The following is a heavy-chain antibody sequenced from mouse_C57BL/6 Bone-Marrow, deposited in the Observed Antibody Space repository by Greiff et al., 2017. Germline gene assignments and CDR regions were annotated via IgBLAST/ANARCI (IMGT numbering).Heavy chain of an antibody. D-gene: IGHD2-4*01. CDR2: IDPSDSYT. Sequence: QVQLQQPGAELVRPGTSVKLSCKASGYTFTSYWMHWVKQRPGQGLEWIGVIDPSDSYTNYNQKFKGKATLTVDTSSSKAYMQLSSLTSEDSAVYYCAPRYYDYILDYWGQGTTLTVSA. CDR1: GYTFTSYW. J-gene: IGHJ2*01. V-gene: IGHV1-59*01. CDR3: APRYYDYILDY.